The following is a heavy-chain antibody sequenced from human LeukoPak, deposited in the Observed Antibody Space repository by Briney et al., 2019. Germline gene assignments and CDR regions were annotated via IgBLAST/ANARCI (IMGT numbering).Heavy chain of an antibody. CDR3: GKGPMVYFDY. Sequence: GGSLRLSCAASGFTFSNYAMNWVRQVPGKGLEWVSAINGRGGSTYYADSVKGRFTISRDNSKNTLYLHMNSLRAEDTAVYYCGKGPMVYFDYWGQGTLVTVSS. J-gene: IGHJ4*02. V-gene: IGHV3-23*01. CDR1: GFTFSNYA. D-gene: IGHD2-8*01. CDR2: INGRGGST.